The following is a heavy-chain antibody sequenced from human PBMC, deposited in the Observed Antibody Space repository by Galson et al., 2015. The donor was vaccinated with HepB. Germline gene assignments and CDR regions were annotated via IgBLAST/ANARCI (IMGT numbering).Heavy chain of an antibody. CDR3: ARGSAVGSTQVPFDY. Sequence: QSGAEVKKPGESLKISCPGSGFSFTTYWIGWVRQMPGKGLEWMGIIYPGDSDTRYSPSFQGQVTISADKSISTAYLQWNSLQASDTAIYYCARGSAVGSTQVPFDYWGQGALIIVSA. V-gene: IGHV5-51*01. CDR2: IYPGDSDT. J-gene: IGHJ4*02. D-gene: IGHD1-26*01. CDR1: GFSFTTYW.